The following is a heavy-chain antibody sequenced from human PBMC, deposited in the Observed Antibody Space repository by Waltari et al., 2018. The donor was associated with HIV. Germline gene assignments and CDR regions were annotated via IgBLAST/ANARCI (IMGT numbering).Heavy chain of an antibody. CDR2: IFSNDEK. CDR1: GFSLSNARMG. V-gene: IGHV2-26*01. J-gene: IGHJ6*02. D-gene: IGHD2-8*01. CDR3: ARIRREYATDYYYYGMDV. Sequence: QVTLKESGPVLVKPTETLTLTCTVSGFSLSNARMGVSWIRQPPGKALEWLAHIFSNDEKSYSTTLKSRVTITKDTSKSQVVLTMTNMDPVDTATYYCARIRREYATDYYYYGMDVWGQGTTVTVSS.